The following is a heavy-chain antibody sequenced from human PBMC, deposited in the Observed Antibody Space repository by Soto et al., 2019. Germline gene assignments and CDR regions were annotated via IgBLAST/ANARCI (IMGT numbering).Heavy chain of an antibody. V-gene: IGHV4-59*08. CDR2: IYYGGST. Sequence: PSETLSLTCTVSGGSISSYYWSWIRQPPGKGLEWIGYIYYGGSTNYNPSLKSRVTISVDTSKNQFSLKLSSVTAADTAVYYCATTSSSPGVYYFDYWGQGTLVTVS. CDR3: ATTSSSPGVYYFDY. D-gene: IGHD6-6*01. J-gene: IGHJ4*02. CDR1: GGSISSYY.